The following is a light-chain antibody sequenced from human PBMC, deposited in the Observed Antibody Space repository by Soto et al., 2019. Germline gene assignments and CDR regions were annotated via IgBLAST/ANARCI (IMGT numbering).Light chain of an antibody. J-gene: IGLJ1*01. V-gene: IGLV2-14*01. CDR1: SSDVGGYNY. CDR3: TSYTSSGAPYV. CDR2: EVS. Sequence: QSALTQPASVSGSPGQSITISWTGTSSDVGGYNYVSWYQQHPGKAPRLMIYEVSDRPSGVSNRFSGSKSGNTASLTISGLQAEDEADYYCTSYTSSGAPYVFGTGTKVTVL.